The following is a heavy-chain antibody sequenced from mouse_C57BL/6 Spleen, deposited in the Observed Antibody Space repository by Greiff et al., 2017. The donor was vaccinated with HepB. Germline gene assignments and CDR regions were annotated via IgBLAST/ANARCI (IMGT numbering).Heavy chain of an antibody. Sequence: EVQGVESGPSLVRPSQTLSLTCTVTGFSINSDCYWIWIRQFPGNKLEYIGYTFYSGITYYNPSLESRTYITRDTSKNQFSLKLSSVTTEDTATYYCARGLYYSDWYFDVWGTGTTVTVSS. J-gene: IGHJ1*03. V-gene: IGHV3-3*01. CDR1: GFSINSDCY. D-gene: IGHD2-12*01. CDR3: ARGLYYSDWYFDV. CDR2: TFYSGIT.